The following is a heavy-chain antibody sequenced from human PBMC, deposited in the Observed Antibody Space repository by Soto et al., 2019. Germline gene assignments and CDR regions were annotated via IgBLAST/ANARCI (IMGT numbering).Heavy chain of an antibody. CDR1: GGSSSAYY. Sequence: LSLNCAVYGGSSSAYYWSWGRQAPGKGMEWLSSISSGGSYIYYADSVKGRFTISRDNDDNSLFLQMNSLRAEDTAMYYCARTFMEVVTAAPGQFDPWGQGTLVTLAS. CDR3: ARTFMEVVTAAPGQFDP. V-gene: IGHV3-11*01. J-gene: IGHJ5*02. D-gene: IGHD2-21*02. CDR2: ISSGGSYI.